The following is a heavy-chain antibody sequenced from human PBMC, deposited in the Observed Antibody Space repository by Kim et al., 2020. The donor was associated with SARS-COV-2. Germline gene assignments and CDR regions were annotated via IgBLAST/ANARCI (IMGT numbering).Heavy chain of an antibody. V-gene: IGHV3-74*01. J-gene: IGHJ4*02. CDR1: GFSFSRYW. D-gene: IGHD3-22*01. CDR3: VRADYYDNSGYYYGQ. Sequence: GGSLRLSCAASGFSFSRYWMHWVRQAPEKGLVWVSRISTAGTTTNYADSVKGRFTISRDDAKNTLYLQMSSLRAEDTAIYYCVRADYYDNSGYYYGQWGQGILVTLSP. CDR2: ISTAGTTT.